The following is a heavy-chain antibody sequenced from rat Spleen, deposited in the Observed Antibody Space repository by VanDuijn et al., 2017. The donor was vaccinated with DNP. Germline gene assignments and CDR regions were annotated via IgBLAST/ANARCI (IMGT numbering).Heavy chain of an antibody. CDR3: TTWRNRIEDY. V-gene: IGHV5-20*01. Sequence: EVQLAESGGGLVQPGRSLKLSCAASGFTFSDYYMAWVRQAPTKGLEWVASISYDGGSTYYRDSVKGRFTISRDNAKSSLYLQMDSLRSEDTATYYCTTWRNRIEDYWGQGVMVTVSS. CDR2: ISYDGGST. CDR1: GFTFSDYY. J-gene: IGHJ2*01.